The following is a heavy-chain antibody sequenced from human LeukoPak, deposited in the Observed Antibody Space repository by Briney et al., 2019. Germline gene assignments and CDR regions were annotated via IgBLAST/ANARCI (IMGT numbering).Heavy chain of an antibody. J-gene: IGHJ3*02. CDR3: ARDQDYDSPVAFDI. V-gene: IGHV4-61*02. CDR1: GGSISSGDYY. CDR2: IYTSGST. D-gene: IGHD3-3*01. Sequence: KPSETLSLTCTVSGGSISSGDYYWSWIRQPAGKGLEWIGRIYTSGSTNYNPSLKSRVTISVDTSKNQFSLKLSSVTAADTAVYYCARDQDYDSPVAFDIWGQGTMVTVSS.